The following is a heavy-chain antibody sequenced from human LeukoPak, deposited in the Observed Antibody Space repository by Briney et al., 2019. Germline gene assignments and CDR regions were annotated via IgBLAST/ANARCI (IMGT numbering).Heavy chain of an antibody. D-gene: IGHD3-10*01. CDR3: ARSGRTTYWYFDL. CDR1: GGSISSSNW. V-gene: IGHV4-4*02. CDR2: IYHSGST. Sequence: SGTLSLTCAVSGGSISSSNWWSWVRQPPGKGLEWIGEIYHSGSTNYNPSLKSRVTISVDKAKNQFSLKLSSVTAADTAVYYCARSGRTTYWYFDLWGRGTLVTVSS. J-gene: IGHJ2*01.